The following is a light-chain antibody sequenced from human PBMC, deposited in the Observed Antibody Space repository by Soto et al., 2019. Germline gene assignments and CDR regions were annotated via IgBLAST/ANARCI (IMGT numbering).Light chain of an antibody. CDR2: AAS. V-gene: IGKV1-39*01. Sequence: DIQMTQSPSSLSASVGDRVTITCRASQSISSYLNWHQQKPGKAPKLLIHAASSLQSGVPSRFSGSGSGTDFTLTINSLQPEDFATYYCQQTYTPLPLGQGTRLEI. CDR3: QQTYTPLP. CDR1: QSISSY. J-gene: IGKJ5*01.